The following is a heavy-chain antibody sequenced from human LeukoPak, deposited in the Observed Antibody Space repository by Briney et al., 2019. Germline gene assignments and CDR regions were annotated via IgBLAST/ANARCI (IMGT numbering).Heavy chain of an antibody. V-gene: IGHV3-21*01. CDR2: ISSSSSYI. D-gene: IGHD3-10*01. CDR3: ARSEAGFGELSFDY. J-gene: IGHJ4*02. Sequence: GGSLRLSCAASGFTFSSYSVNWVRQAPGKGLEWVSSISSSSSYIYYADSVKGRFTISRDNAKNSLYLQMNSLRAEDTAVYYCARSEAGFGELSFDYWGQGTLVTVSS. CDR1: GFTFSSYS.